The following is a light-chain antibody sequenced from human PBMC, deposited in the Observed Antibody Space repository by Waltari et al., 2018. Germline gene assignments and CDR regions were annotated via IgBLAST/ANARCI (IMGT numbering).Light chain of an antibody. CDR3: ETWHSNTRV. CDR1: SGHSSYI. V-gene: IGLV4-60*03. J-gene: IGLJ3*02. Sequence: QPVLTQSSSASASLGSSVKLTCTLNSGHSSYIIAWHPQQPGKAPLYLMKLESSGSYNKGSGVPDRFSGSSSGADRYLTISNLQSEDEADYYCETWHSNTRVFGGGTKLTVL. CDR2: LESSGSY.